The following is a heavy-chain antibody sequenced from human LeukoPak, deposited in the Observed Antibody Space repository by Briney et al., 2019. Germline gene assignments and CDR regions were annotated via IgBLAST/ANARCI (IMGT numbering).Heavy chain of an antibody. CDR3: AGVMSIAVDNWFDP. Sequence: GASVKVSCKASGYTFTGYYMHWVRQAPGQGLEWMGWINPNSGGTNYAQKFQGRVTMTRDTSISTAYMELSRLRSDDTAVYYCAGVMSIAVDNWFDPWGQGTLVTVSS. D-gene: IGHD6-19*01. CDR1: GYTFTGYY. CDR2: INPNSGGT. V-gene: IGHV1-2*02. J-gene: IGHJ5*02.